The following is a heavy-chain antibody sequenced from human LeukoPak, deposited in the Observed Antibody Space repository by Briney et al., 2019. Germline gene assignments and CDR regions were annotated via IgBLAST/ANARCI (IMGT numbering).Heavy chain of an antibody. D-gene: IGHD3-9*01. V-gene: IGHV5-51*01. CDR2: IYPSDSDA. Sequence: GESPKISCKASGDRFTSYWIGWVRQMPGKGLEWVGIIYPSDSDARYSPSFQGQVTISADKSINTAYLQWSSLKASDTAMYYCARRNYDILTGYYNDYFDYWGQGTLVTVSS. J-gene: IGHJ4*02. CDR3: ARRNYDILTGYYNDYFDY. CDR1: GDRFTSYW.